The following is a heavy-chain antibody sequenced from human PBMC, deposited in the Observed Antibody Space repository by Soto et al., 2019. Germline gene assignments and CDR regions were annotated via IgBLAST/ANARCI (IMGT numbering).Heavy chain of an antibody. CDR2: INHSGST. Sequence: QVQLQQWGAGLLKPSETLSLTCAVYGGSFSGYYWSWIRQPPGKGLEWIGEINHSGSTNYNPSLKSRVTISVDTSKNQFSLKLSSVTAADTAVYYCARGPRQWHYYYYGMDVWGQGTTVTVSS. V-gene: IGHV4-34*01. J-gene: IGHJ6*02. D-gene: IGHD6-19*01. CDR3: ARGPRQWHYYYYGMDV. CDR1: GGSFSGYY.